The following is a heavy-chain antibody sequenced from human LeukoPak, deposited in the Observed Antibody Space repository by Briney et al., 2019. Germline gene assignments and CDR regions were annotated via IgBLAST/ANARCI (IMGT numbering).Heavy chain of an antibody. J-gene: IGHJ4*02. CDR1: GGSLSSNA. D-gene: IGHD3-10*01. V-gene: IGHV1-69*01. CDR2: IIPMFGTP. Sequence: ASVKLSCKTSGGSLSSNALSWVRQAPAQGLEWMGGIIPMFGTPNYAQKFQGRVTITADESTSTAYMELSSLTFEDTAVYYCARAHGSAPSALDYWGQGTLVTVSS. CDR3: ARAHGSAPSALDY.